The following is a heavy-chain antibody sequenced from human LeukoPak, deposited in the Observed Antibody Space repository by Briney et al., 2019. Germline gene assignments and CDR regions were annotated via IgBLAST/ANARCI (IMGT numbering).Heavy chain of an antibody. J-gene: IGHJ4*02. CDR2: IKSKGDGGTA. D-gene: IGHD2-8*01. CDR1: GFTFSSYG. CDR3: MTGVSSAAHDGY. Sequence: GRSLRLSCAASGFTFSSYGMHWVRQAPGKGLEWVGRIKSKGDGGTATYAAAMKDRFTISRDDSKHMVYVQMDSLKGDDTAVYYCMTGVSSAAHDGYWGQGTQVTVSS. V-gene: IGHV3-15*01.